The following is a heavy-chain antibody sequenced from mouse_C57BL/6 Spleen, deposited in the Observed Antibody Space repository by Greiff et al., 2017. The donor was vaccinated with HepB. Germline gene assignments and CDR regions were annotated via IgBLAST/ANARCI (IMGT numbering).Heavy chain of an antibody. CDR3: ARSPRGSTTDAMDY. CDR2: IDPNSGGT. D-gene: IGHD1-1*01. CDR1: GYTFTSYW. V-gene: IGHV1-72*01. Sequence: QVQLQQPGAELVKPGASVKLSCKASGYTFTSYWMHWVKQRPGRGLEWIGRIDPNSGGTKYNEKLKSKATLTVDKPSSTAYMQLSSLTSEDSAVYYCARSPRGSTTDAMDYWGQGTSVTVSS. J-gene: IGHJ4*01.